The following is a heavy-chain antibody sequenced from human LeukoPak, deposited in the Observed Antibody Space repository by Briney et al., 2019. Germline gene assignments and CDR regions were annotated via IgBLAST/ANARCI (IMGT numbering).Heavy chain of an antibody. Sequence: SETLSLTCTVSGGSISSYYWSWIRQPAGKGLEWIGRIYTSGSTNYNPSLKSRVTMSVDTSKNQFSLKLSSVTAADTAVYYCARDEQLAYNDAFDIWGQGTMVTVSS. D-gene: IGHD6-6*01. V-gene: IGHV4-4*07. CDR1: GGSISSYY. J-gene: IGHJ3*02. CDR3: ARDEQLAYNDAFDI. CDR2: IYTSGST.